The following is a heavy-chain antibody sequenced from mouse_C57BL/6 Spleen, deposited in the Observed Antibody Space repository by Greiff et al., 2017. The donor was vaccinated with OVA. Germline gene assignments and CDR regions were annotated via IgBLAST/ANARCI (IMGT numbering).Heavy chain of an antibody. CDR2: IHPNSGST. CDR1: GYTFTSYW. Sequence: VQLQQPGAELVKPGASVKLSCKASGYTFTSYWMHWVKPRPGQGLEWIGMIHPNSGSTNYNEKFKSKATLTVDKSSSTAYMQLSSLTSEDSAVYYSARSIYYGDDDAMDYWGQGTSVTVSS. J-gene: IGHJ4*01. CDR3: ARSIYYGDDDAMDY. D-gene: IGHD2-2*01. V-gene: IGHV1-64*01.